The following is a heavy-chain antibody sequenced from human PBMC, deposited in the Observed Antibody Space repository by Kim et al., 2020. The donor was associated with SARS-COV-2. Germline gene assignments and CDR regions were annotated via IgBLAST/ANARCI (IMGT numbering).Heavy chain of an antibody. Sequence: GGSLRLSCAASGFTVSSNYMSWVRQAPGKGLEWVSVIYSGGSTYYADSVKGRFTISRDNSKNTLYLQMNSLRAEDTAVYYCARAGGSGSYYLYYFDYWGQGTLVTVSS. CDR3: ARAGGSGSYYLYYFDY. V-gene: IGHV3-53*01. CDR2: IYSGGST. J-gene: IGHJ4*02. CDR1: GFTVSSNY. D-gene: IGHD3-10*01.